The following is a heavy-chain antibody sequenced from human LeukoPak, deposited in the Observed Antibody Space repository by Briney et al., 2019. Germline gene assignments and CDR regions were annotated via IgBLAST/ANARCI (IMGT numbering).Heavy chain of an antibody. CDR3: ARASGNIYYYYYRDV. CDR2: IDHSGGST. J-gene: IGHJ6*03. CDR1: GYTFTSYY. Sequence: ASVKVSCKASGYTFTSYYMHWVRQAPGQGLEWMGVIDHSGGSTIYAQKFQGRVTMTRDTSPSTVYMELSSLRSENTAVYSCARASGNIYYYYYRDVWGKGTTVTVSS. D-gene: IGHD4-23*01. V-gene: IGHV1-46*01.